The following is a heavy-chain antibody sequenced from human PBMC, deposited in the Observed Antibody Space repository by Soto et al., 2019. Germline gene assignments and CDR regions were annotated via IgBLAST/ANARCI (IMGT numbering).Heavy chain of an antibody. D-gene: IGHD3-9*01. V-gene: IGHV3-30*18. CDR1: GFTFGNFG. J-gene: IGHJ4*02. Sequence: GGSLRLSCEASGFTFGNFGLHWARQAPGKGLEWVALISYDGSNEYYSDSVGGRFTISRDNSQNTLYLQMNSLTPAETALYYCAKTRWPQSLDHDYWGQGTLVTVSS. CDR3: AKTRWPQSLDHDY. CDR2: ISYDGSNE.